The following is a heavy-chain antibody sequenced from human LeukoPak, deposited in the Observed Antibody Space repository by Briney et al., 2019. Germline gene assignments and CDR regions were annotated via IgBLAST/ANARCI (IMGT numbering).Heavy chain of an antibody. D-gene: IGHD1-26*01. CDR1: GFTFSSYA. J-gene: IGHJ6*03. V-gene: IGHV3-30*04. CDR2: ISYDGSNK. Sequence: GGSLRLSCAASGFTFSSYAMHWVRQAPGKGLEWVAVISYDGSNKYYADSVKGRFTISRDNSKNTLYLQMNSLRAEDTAVHYCAREVSGSYQGYYMDVWGKGTTVTVSS. CDR3: AREVSGSYQGYYMDV.